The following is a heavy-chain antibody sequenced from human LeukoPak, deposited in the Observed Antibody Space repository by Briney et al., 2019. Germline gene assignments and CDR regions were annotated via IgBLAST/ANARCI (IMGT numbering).Heavy chain of an antibody. D-gene: IGHD2-21*02. V-gene: IGHV3-21*01. CDR2: ISSSSSYI. Sequence: PGGSLRLSCAASGFTFSSYAMSWVRQAPGKGLEWVSSISSSSSYIYYADSVKGRFTISRDNAKNSLYLQMNSLRAEDTAVYYCARVPIGLVVTAIHFDYWGQGTLVTVSS. CDR1: GFTFSSYA. J-gene: IGHJ4*02. CDR3: ARVPIGLVVTAIHFDY.